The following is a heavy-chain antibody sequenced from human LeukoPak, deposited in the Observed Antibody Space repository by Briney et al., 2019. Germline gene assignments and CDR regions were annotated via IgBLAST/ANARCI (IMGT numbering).Heavy chain of an antibody. CDR3: ARVFRPPPGPAAGTLCAFDI. J-gene: IGHJ3*02. D-gene: IGHD6-13*01. CDR1: GFTFDAFG. CDR2: IRGDAGST. Sequence: PGGSLRLSCAASGFTFDAFGMTWVRQAPGKGLEWVSAIRGDAGSTGYADSVKGRFTISRDNAKNSLYLQMNSLRVEDTAVYYCARVFRPPPGPAAGTLCAFDIWGQGTMVTVSS. V-gene: IGHV3-20*04.